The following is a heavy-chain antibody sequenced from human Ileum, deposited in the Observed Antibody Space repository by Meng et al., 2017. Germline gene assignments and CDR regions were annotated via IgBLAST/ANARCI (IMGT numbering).Heavy chain of an antibody. D-gene: IGHD3-10*01. J-gene: IGHJ4*02. V-gene: IGHV4-30-4*01. CDR1: GGVFSSGNYY. Sequence: QVQLQESGPGLVKPSQTLSLTFRVSGGVFSSGNYYWSWIRQTPGKGREWIGLTYYNGSPFYNPSLRSRVTISVDTSKDQFSLKLTSVTAADTAVYYCARERRHYYGSGSFDYWGQGILVTVSS. CDR3: ARERRHYYGSGSFDY. CDR2: TYYNGSP.